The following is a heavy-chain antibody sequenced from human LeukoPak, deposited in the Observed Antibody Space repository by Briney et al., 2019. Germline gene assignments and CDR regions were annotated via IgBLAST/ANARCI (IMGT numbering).Heavy chain of an antibody. V-gene: IGHV4-59*01. CDR3: ARARPGYSSGWYGYYFDY. CDR2: IYYSGST. Sequence: SETLSLTCTVSGGSISSYYWSWIRQPPGKGLEWIGYIYYSGSTNYNPSLKSRVTISVDTSKNQLSLKLSSVTAADTAVYYCARARPGYSSGWYGYYFDYWGQGTLVTVSS. J-gene: IGHJ4*02. D-gene: IGHD6-19*01. CDR1: GGSISSYY.